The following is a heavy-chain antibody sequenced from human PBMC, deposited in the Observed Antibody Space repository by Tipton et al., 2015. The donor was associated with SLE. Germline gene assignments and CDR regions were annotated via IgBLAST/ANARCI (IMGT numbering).Heavy chain of an antibody. J-gene: IGHJ4*02. V-gene: IGHV4-39*07. CDR2: FYYSGTT. CDR3: ARCPGGHEPPDY. CDR1: GASISSSGYY. Sequence: TLSLTCTVSGASISSSGYYWGWIRQSPGKGLEWIGSFYYSGTTYYNPSLKSRVTISVDTSKNQFSLRLTSVTAADTAVYYCARCPGGHEPPDYWGQGTLVTVSS. D-gene: IGHD5-12*01.